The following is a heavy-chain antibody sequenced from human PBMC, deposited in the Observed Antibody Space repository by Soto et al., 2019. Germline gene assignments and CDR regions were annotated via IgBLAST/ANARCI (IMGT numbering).Heavy chain of an antibody. Sequence: PGGSLRLSCAASGFTFSSYAMSWVRQAPGKGLEWVSAISGSGGSTYYADSVKGRFTISRDNSKNTLYLQMNSLRAEDTAVYYCVSGGSKADDSTWPYYYYYGMDVWGQGTTVTVSS. CDR1: GFTFSSYA. J-gene: IGHJ6*02. D-gene: IGHD1-1*01. V-gene: IGHV3-23*01. CDR3: VSGGSKADDSTWPYYYYYGMDV. CDR2: ISGSGGST.